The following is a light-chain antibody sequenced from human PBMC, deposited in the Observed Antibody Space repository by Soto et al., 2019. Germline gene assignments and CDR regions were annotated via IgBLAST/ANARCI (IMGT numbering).Light chain of an antibody. CDR1: QRISSY. CDR3: QKYNSAPLT. CDR2: AAS. J-gene: IGKJ5*01. V-gene: IGKV1-39*01. Sequence: DIPMTQSPSSLSASIGDRVTITCRASQRISSYLIWYQQKPGKAPKLLIYAASSLQSGVPSRFSGSGSETDFTLTISSLQPEDVATYYCQKYNSAPLTFGQGTRLEIK.